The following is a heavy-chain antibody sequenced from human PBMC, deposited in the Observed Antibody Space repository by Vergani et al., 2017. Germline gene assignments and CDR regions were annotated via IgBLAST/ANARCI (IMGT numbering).Heavy chain of an antibody. CDR2: VYTSGMT. CDR3: ARDTDSSSRFDY. V-gene: IGHV4-61*02. D-gene: IGHD6-13*01. Sequence: QVQLQESGPRLVRPSQTLSLTCTVSGGSINTGAYYWSWIRQPAGKGLEWIGRVYTSGMTNYNPSLKSRVTILVDRSKSQLSLKLTSVTAGDTAVYFCARDTDSSSRFDYWGQGTLVTVSS. CDR1: GGSINTGAYY. J-gene: IGHJ4*02.